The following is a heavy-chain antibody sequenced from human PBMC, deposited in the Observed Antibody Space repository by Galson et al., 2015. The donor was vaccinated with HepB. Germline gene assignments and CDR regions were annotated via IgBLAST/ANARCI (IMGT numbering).Heavy chain of an antibody. CDR1: GATLTGYY. J-gene: IGHJ4*02. CDR3: AAEHCSGASGDSCLKAFAY. V-gene: IGHV1-2*02. Sequence: SVKVSCKASGATLTGYYMHWMRQDPGQGLEWIGGINPNSGRTKYVQKFRDRVTVTRDTPTKTVYMELTRLTSDDTAVYYCAAEHCSGASGDSCLKAFAYWGQGTLVTVSS. CDR2: INPNSGRT. D-gene: IGHD2-15*01.